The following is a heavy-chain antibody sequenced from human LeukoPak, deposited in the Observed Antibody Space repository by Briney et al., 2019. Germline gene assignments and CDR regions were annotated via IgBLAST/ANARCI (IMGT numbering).Heavy chain of an antibody. D-gene: IGHD3-10*01. CDR1: GGSISGYY. CDR2: IYYSGST. J-gene: IGHJ4*02. CDR3: TGNYYGSGSYADFDY. Sequence: SETLSLTCTVSGGSISGYYWSWIRQPPGKGLEWIGYIYYSGSTNYKPSLKSRVTISVDTSKNQFSLKLSSVTAADTAVYYCTGNYYGSGSYADFDYWGQGTLVTVSS. V-gene: IGHV4-59*12.